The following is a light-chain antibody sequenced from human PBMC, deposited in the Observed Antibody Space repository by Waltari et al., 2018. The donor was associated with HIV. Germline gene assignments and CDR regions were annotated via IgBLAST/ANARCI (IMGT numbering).Light chain of an antibody. V-gene: IGLV1-47*01. CDR3: AAWDDGLKGS. J-gene: IGLJ2*01. CDR2: RNN. CDR1: RSNIGSNY. Sequence: QSVLTQPPSASGSPGQRVTISCSGSRSNIGSNYVYWYQQLPGTAPKLLISRNNQRPSGVPDRVSGSKAGTAASLAISGLQSEDEATYYCAAWDDGLKGSVGGGTKVTVL.